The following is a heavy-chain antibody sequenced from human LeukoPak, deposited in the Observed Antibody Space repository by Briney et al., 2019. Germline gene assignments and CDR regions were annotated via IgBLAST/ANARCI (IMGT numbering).Heavy chain of an antibody. V-gene: IGHV5-51*01. Sequence: PGESLQISCKGSGYRFASDWIGWVRQMPGKGLEWVGIIHPGDSRTRYSPSFRGHVTFSVDESISTAYLQWSSLKASDTAIYFCARHSCSGIGCHYDFWGQGTLVTVSS. CDR1: GYRFASDW. J-gene: IGHJ4*02. D-gene: IGHD2-15*01. CDR3: ARHSCSGIGCHYDF. CDR2: IHPGDSRT.